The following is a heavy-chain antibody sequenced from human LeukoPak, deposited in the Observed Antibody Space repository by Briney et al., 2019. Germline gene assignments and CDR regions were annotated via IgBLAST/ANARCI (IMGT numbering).Heavy chain of an antibody. J-gene: IGHJ3*02. CDR3: ARAYYSDAFDI. V-gene: IGHV3-11*01. D-gene: IGHD2/OR15-2a*01. CDR2: ISSSGSTI. CDR1: GFTFSDYY. Sequence: GGSLRLSCAASGFTFSDYYMSWVRQAPGKGLEWVSYISSSGSTIYYADSVKGRFTISRDNAKNSLYLQMNSLRAEDTAVYYCARAYYSDAFDIWGQGTMVTVSS.